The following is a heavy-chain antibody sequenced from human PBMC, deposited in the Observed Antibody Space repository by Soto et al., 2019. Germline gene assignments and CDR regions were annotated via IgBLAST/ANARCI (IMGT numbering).Heavy chain of an antibody. J-gene: IGHJ5*02. CDR3: ARGPAFVVPAARHWFDP. V-gene: IGHV4-34*01. CDR2: INHSGST. Sequence: QVQLQQWGAGLLKPSETLSLTCAVYGGSFSGYYWSWIRQPPGKGLEWIGEINHSGSTNYNPSLKSRVTISVDTSKNQFSLKLSSVTAADTAVYYCARGPAFVVPAARHWFDPWGQGTLVTVSS. CDR1: GGSFSGYY. D-gene: IGHD2-2*01.